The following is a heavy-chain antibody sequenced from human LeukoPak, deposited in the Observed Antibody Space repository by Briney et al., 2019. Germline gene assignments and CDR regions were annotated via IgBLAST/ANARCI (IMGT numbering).Heavy chain of an antibody. J-gene: IGHJ6*02. V-gene: IGHV4-34*01. Sequence: PSETLSLTCAVYGGSFSGYYWSWIRQPPGKGLEWIGEINHSGSTNYNPSLKSRVTISVDTSKNQFSLKLSSVTAADTAVYYCAIGADRLNCSSTSCYIYYYGMDVWGQGTTVTVSS. CDR2: INHSGST. CDR1: GGSFSGYY. CDR3: AIGADRLNCSSTSCYIYYYGMDV. D-gene: IGHD2-2*02.